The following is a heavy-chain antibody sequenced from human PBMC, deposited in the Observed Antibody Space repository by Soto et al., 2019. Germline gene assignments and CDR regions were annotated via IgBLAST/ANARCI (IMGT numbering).Heavy chain of an antibody. CDR3: ARPVVPAAIGRDDAFDI. CDR1: GYSFTSYW. Sequence: GESLKISCKGSGYSFTSYWIGWVRQMPGKGLEWMGIIYPGDSDTRYSPSFQGQVTISADKSISTAYLQWSSLKASDTAMYYCARPVVPAAIGRDDAFDIWGQGTMVTVSS. CDR2: IYPGDSDT. V-gene: IGHV5-51*01. J-gene: IGHJ3*02. D-gene: IGHD2-2*01.